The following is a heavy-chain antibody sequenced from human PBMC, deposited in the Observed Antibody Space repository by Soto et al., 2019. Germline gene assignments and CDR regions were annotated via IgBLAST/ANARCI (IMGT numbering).Heavy chain of an antibody. CDR2: ISAYNGNT. J-gene: IGHJ5*02. Sequence: GASVKVSCKASGYTFTSYGISWVRQAPGQGLEWMGWISAYNGNTNYAQKLQGRVTMTTDTSTSTAYMELSSLRSEDTAVYYCATGGLYNWNYNWFDPWGQGTLVTVSS. CDR3: ATGGLYNWNYNWFDP. V-gene: IGHV1-18*01. CDR1: GYTFTSYG. D-gene: IGHD1-7*01.